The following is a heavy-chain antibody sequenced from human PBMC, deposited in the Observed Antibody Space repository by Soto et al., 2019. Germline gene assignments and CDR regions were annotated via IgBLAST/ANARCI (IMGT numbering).Heavy chain of an antibody. Sequence: SEKGSFKASCYTFTSYGISWVRQAPVQGLEWMGWISAYNGNTNYAQKLQGRVTMTTDTSTSTAYMELRGLRSDDTAVYYCARGIAATTNWFDPWGQGTLVTVSS. CDR1: CYTFTSYG. CDR3: ARGIAATTNWFDP. CDR2: ISAYNGNT. J-gene: IGHJ5*02. D-gene: IGHD2-15*01. V-gene: IGHV1-18*04.